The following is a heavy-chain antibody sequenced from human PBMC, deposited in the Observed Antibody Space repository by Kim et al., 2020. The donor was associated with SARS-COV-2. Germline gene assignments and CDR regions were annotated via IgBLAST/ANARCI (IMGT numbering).Heavy chain of an antibody. J-gene: IGHJ5*02. V-gene: IGHV3-33*01. D-gene: IGHD4-17*01. Sequence: ADSGKGPITISRDNSKNTLYLRMNSLRAEDTAVYYCARDSAYGNNWFDPWGQGTLVTVSS. CDR3: ARDSAYGNNWFDP.